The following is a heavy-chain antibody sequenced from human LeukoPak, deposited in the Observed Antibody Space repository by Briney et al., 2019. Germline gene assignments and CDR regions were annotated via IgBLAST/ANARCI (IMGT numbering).Heavy chain of an antibody. CDR3: APQGGLVGRTDNWFDP. J-gene: IGHJ5*02. D-gene: IGHD2-8*02. V-gene: IGHV1-69*01. CDR1: GGTFSSYA. Sequence: GSSVKVSCKASGGTFSSYAISWVRQAPGQGLEWMGGIIPIFGTADYAQKFQGRVTITADESTSTAYMELSSLRSEDTAVYYCAPQGGLVGRTDNWFDPWGQGTLVTVSS. CDR2: IIPIFGTA.